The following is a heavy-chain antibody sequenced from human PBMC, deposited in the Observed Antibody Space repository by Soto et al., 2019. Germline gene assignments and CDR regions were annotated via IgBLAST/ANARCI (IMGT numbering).Heavy chain of an antibody. CDR2: SIPIFGTA. CDR1: GGTFNNYP. D-gene: IGHD5-12*01. Sequence: QVQLVQSGAEVKKPGSSVKVSCKASGGTFNNYPINWVRQAPGQGLERMGGSIPIFGTANYAQKFQGRVTISEEESTSTAYMELSSLRSEDTAVYYCARGRGYSGDDHYYYFDMDVWGQGTTVTVSS. CDR3: ARGRGYSGDDHYYYFDMDV. V-gene: IGHV1-69*01. J-gene: IGHJ6*02.